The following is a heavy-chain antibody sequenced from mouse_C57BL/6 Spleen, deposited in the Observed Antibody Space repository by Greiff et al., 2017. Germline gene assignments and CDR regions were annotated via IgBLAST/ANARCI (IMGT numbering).Heavy chain of an antibody. Sequence: QVQLQQPGAELVKPGASVTLSCKASGYTFTSYWMQWVKQRPGQGLEWIGEIDPSDSYTNYNQKFKGKATLTVDTSSSTAYMQLSSLTTEDSAVYYCARGVGMRLRNLDYWGQGTTLTVSS. CDR1: GYTFTSYW. CDR3: ARGVGMRLRNLDY. D-gene: IGHD2-2*01. V-gene: IGHV1-50*01. J-gene: IGHJ2*01. CDR2: IDPSDSYT.